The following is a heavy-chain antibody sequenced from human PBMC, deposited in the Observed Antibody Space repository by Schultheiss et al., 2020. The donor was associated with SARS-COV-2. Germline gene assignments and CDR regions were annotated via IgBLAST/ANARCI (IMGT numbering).Heavy chain of an antibody. V-gene: IGHV3-21*01. D-gene: IGHD3-16*01. CDR2: INNSSNYI. CDR3: ARGGEEFLYYFDY. CDR1: GFTFSSYD. J-gene: IGHJ4*02. Sequence: GGSLRLSCAASGFTFSSYDMHWVRQATGKGLEWVSSINNSSNYIYYADSVRGRFTVSRDNAKNSLYLQMNSLRAEDTAVYYCARGGEEFLYYFDYWGLGTLVTVSS.